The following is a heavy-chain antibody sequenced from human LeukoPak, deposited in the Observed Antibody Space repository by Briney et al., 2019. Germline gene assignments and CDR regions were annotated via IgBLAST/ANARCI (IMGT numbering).Heavy chain of an antibody. CDR2: ISASDGTT. J-gene: IGHJ4*02. CDR3: ARCGAAVTTHFSH. CDR1: GYSFSIYG. Sequence: ASVKVSCKASGYSFSIYGITWAPQAPGQGLEYLGWISASDGTTNYAQKVQDRVTMTTDTSTSTAYLELRSLRSEDTAVYYCARCGAAVTTHFSHWGQGTLVTVSS. V-gene: IGHV1-18*01. D-gene: IGHD4-17*01.